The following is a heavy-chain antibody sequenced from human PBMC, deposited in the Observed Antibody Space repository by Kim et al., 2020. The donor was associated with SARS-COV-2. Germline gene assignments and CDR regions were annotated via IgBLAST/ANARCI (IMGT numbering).Heavy chain of an antibody. Sequence: ASVKVSCKASGYTFTGYYMHWVRQAPGQGLEWMGRINPNSGGTNYAQKIQGRVTMTRDTSISTAYMELSSLRSDDTAMYYCARVPIVGPTGDFDYWGQGTLVTVSS. CDR3: ARVPIVGPTGDFDY. V-gene: IGHV1-2*06. CDR1: GYTFTGYY. J-gene: IGHJ4*02. CDR2: INPNSGGT. D-gene: IGHD1-26*01.